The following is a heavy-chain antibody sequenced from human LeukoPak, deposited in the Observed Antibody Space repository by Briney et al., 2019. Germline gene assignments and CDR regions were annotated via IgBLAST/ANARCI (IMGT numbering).Heavy chain of an antibody. CDR2: INYSGNT. D-gene: IGHD2-15*01. J-gene: IGHJ4*02. CDR3: ARYCSGVSCYAFDY. CDR1: GDSISSGTYY. V-gene: IGHV4-31*03. Sequence: SETLSITCTVSGDSISSGTYYWGWIRQHPGKSLRWIGNINYSGNTYYNPSLKSRVTISVDTSKNLFSPKLNSVTAADTAVYYCARYCSGVSCYAFDYWGQGTLVTVSS.